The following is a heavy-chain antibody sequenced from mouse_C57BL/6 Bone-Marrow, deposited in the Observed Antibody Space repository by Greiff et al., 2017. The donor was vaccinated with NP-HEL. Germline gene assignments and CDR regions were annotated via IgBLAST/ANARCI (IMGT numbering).Heavy chain of an antibody. CDR3: ARSGDGYYVRYGMDY. V-gene: IGHV1-82*01. CDR2: IYPGDGDT. CDR1: GYAFSSSW. D-gene: IGHD2-3*01. Sequence: VQLQQSGPELVKPGASVKISCKASGYAFSSSWMNWVKQRPGKGLEWIGRIYPGDGDTNYNGKFKGKATLTADKSSSTAYMQLSSLTSEDSAVYFCARSGDGYYVRYGMDYWGQGTSVTVSS. J-gene: IGHJ4*01.